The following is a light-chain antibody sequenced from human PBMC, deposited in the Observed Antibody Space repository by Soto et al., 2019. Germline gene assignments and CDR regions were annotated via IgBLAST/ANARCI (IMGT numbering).Light chain of an antibody. Sequence: NFMLTQPHSVSESPGKTLSISCTRSSGSIANNYVQWYQQRPGSGPTTVIYENNQRLSGVPDRFSGSTDGSSNSASLTISGLQTEDEADYYCQSYDSDFVVFGGGTKVTVL. CDR3: QSYDSDFVV. V-gene: IGLV6-57*04. CDR1: SGSIANNY. CDR2: ENN. J-gene: IGLJ2*01.